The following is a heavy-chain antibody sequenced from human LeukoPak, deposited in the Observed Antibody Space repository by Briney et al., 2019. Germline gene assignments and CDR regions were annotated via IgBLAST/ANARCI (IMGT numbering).Heavy chain of an antibody. Sequence: ASVKVSCKASGGSFSSNIIGWVRQAPGQGLEWKGGIVPIFGKTKYAQKFQGRVTITTDESSSTAYMELSSLRSDDTAIYYCARGWGIPAPISWFDPWGQGTLVTVSS. V-gene: IGHV1-69*05. CDR2: IVPIFGKT. CDR3: ARGWGIPAPISWFDP. CDR1: GGSFSSNI. D-gene: IGHD2-2*01. J-gene: IGHJ5*02.